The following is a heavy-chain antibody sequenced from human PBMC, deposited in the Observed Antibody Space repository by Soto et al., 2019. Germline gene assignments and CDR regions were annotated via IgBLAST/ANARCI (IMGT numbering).Heavy chain of an antibody. CDR3: ARQESLYYYDSSGYGAFRGYYYGMDV. CDR1: GDSVSSNSAA. J-gene: IGHJ6*02. CDR2: TYYRSKWYN. D-gene: IGHD3-22*01. V-gene: IGHV6-1*01. Sequence: PSQTLSLPCAISGDSVSSNSAAWNWIRQSPSRGLEWLGRTYYRSKWYNDCAVSVKSRITINPDTSKNQFSLQLNSVTPEDTAVYYCARQESLYYYDSSGYGAFRGYYYGMDVWGQGTTVTVSS.